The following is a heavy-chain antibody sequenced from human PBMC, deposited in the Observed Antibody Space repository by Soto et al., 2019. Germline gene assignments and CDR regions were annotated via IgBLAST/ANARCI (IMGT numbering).Heavy chain of an antibody. CDR3: ARGLDTAMVICAY. V-gene: IGHV3-30-3*01. J-gene: IGHJ4*02. D-gene: IGHD5-18*01. Sequence: GGSLRLSCAASGFTFSSYAMHWFRQAPGKGLEWVAVISYDGSNKYYADSVKGRFTISRDNSKNTLYLQMNSLRAEDTAVYYCARGLDTAMVICAYWGQGTLVTVSS. CDR2: ISYDGSNK. CDR1: GFTFSSYA.